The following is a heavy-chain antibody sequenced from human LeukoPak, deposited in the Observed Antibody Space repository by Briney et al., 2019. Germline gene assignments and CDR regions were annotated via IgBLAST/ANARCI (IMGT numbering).Heavy chain of an antibody. CDR3: ATEGTMVRGVIMAWTEVHYYYGMDV. Sequence: GASVKVSCKASGGTFSSYAISWVRQAPGQGLEWMGRIIPILGIANYAQKFQGRVTITADKSTSTAYMELSSLRSEDTAVYYCATEGTMVRGVIMAWTEVHYYYGMDVWGQGTTVTVSS. CDR2: IIPILGIA. D-gene: IGHD3-10*01. V-gene: IGHV1-69*04. CDR1: GGTFSSYA. J-gene: IGHJ6*02.